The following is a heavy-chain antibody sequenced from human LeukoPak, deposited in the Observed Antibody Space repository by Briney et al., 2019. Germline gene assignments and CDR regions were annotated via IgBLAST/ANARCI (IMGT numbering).Heavy chain of an antibody. CDR3: ARDPTAYDSSGYYGYYGMDV. CDR2: ISSSSSTI. D-gene: IGHD3-22*01. J-gene: IGHJ6*02. Sequence: PGGSLRLSCAASGFTFSSYSMNWVRQAPGKGLEWVSYISSSSSTIYYADSVKGRFTISRDNAKNSLYLQMNSLRAEDTAVYYCARDPTAYDSSGYYGYYGMDVWGQGTTVTVSS. CDR1: GFTFSSYS. V-gene: IGHV3-48*04.